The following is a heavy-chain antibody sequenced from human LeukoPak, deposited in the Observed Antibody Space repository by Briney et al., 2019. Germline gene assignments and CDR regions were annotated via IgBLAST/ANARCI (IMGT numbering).Heavy chain of an antibody. V-gene: IGHV3-30*02. CDR1: GFTFSNYA. CDR2: IRYDGSNK. J-gene: IGHJ4*02. Sequence: GGSLRLSCVASGFTFSNYAMSWVRQAPGKGLEWVAFIRYDGSNKYYADSVKGRFTISRDNSKNTLYLQMNSLRAEDTAVYYCAILLLWFGEFPTFDYWGQGTLVTVSS. CDR3: AILLLWFGEFPTFDY. D-gene: IGHD3-10*01.